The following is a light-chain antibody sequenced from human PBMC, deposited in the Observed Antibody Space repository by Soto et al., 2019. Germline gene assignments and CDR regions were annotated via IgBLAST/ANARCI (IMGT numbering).Light chain of an antibody. V-gene: IGKV3-20*01. CDR3: QQYGSSRWT. J-gene: IGKJ1*01. CDR1: QSVSSIY. CDR2: GAS. Sequence: ESVLTQAPGTLSLFPGEKATLSCRASQSVSSIYLAWYQQKPGQAPRLLIYGASSRGTGIPDRFSGSGSGTDFTLTISRLEPEDFAVYYCQQYGSSRWTFGQGTKV.